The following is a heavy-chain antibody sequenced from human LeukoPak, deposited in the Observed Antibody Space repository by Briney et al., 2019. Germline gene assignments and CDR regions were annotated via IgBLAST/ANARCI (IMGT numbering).Heavy chain of an antibody. V-gene: IGHV1-69*13. CDR1: GGTFSSYA. CDR3: AREVLSYDYVWGSYRAHFDY. Sequence: SVKVSCKASGGTFSSYAISWVRQAPGQGLEWMGGIIPIFGTANYAQKFQGRVTITADESTGTAYMELSSLRSEDTAVYYCAREVLSYDYVWGSYRAHFDYWGQGTLVTVSS. J-gene: IGHJ4*02. D-gene: IGHD3-16*02. CDR2: IIPIFGTA.